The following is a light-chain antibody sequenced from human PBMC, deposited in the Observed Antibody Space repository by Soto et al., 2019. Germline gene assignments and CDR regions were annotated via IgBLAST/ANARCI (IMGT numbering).Light chain of an antibody. Sequence: QSALTQPASVSGSPGQSITISCTGTSSDVGGYNYVSWYQQNPGKAPKLVIYEVSNRPSGVSYRFSGSKSGNTASLTISGLQAEDEADYYCSSYTSSSTVVFGGGTKVTVL. CDR2: EVS. V-gene: IGLV2-14*01. CDR3: SSYTSSSTVV. J-gene: IGLJ2*01. CDR1: SSDVGGYNY.